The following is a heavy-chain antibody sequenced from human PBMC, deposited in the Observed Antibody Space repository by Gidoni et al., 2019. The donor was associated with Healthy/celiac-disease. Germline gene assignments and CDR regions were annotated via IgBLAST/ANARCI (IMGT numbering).Heavy chain of an antibody. J-gene: IGHJ4*02. D-gene: IGHD2-21*02. CDR2: IYYRGST. Sequence: QVQLQASGPGLVKPSETLSLTCTVSGGSISSYYWSWIRQPPGKGLGWIGYIYYRGSTNYNPSLKSRGTISVDTSKNQFSLKLSSVTAADTAVYYCARGVGGDGSDYWGQGTLVTVSS. CDR1: GGSISSYY. V-gene: IGHV4-59*01. CDR3: ARGVGGDGSDY.